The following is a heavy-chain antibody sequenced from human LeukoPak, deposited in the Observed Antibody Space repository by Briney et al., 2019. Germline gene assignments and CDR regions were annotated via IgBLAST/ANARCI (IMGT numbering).Heavy chain of an antibody. D-gene: IGHD5-18*01. CDR1: GGSFSGYY. CDR3: ARVPKDTAMIFDY. V-gene: IGHV4-34*01. Sequence: PETLSLTCAVYGGSFSGYYWSWIRQPPGKGLEWIGEINHSGSTNYNPSLKSRVTISVDTSKNQFSLKLSSVTAADTAVYYCARVPKDTAMIFDYWGQGTLVTVSS. CDR2: INHSGST. J-gene: IGHJ4*02.